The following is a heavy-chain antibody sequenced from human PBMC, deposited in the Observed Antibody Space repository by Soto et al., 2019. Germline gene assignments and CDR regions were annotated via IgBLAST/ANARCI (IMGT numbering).Heavy chain of an antibody. CDR3: ARRRGVTNAPRTYYFHS. Sequence: PSETLAITCAFSDDSISKSGYYWSWIRQNQGKALEWIGYIYYSGSTFYNPSLKSRVSISLDTSKNQLSLKLTSVTVADTAVYYCARRRGVTNAPRTYYFHSWGQGTLVTVSS. J-gene: IGHJ4*02. CDR2: IYYSGST. V-gene: IGHV4-31*11. D-gene: IGHD2-8*01. CDR1: DDSISKSGYY.